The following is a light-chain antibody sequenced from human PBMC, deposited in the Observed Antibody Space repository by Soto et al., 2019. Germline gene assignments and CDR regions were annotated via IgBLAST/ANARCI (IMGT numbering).Light chain of an antibody. J-gene: IGLJ2*01. Sequence: QSALTHPPSASGSPGQSVTISCTGTSSDVGGYNYVSWYQQHPGKAPKLMIYEVSKRPSGVPDRFSGSKSGNTASLTVSGLQAEEEADYYCSSYAGSNNFVVFGGGTKLTVL. CDR2: EVS. V-gene: IGLV2-8*01. CDR1: SSDVGGYNY. CDR3: SSYAGSNNFVV.